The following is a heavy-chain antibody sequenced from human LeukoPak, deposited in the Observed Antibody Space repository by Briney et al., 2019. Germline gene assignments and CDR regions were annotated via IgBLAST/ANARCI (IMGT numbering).Heavy chain of an antibody. CDR2: IYYSGST. CDR3: ARLHYDFWGVNYYYYMDV. J-gene: IGHJ6*03. Sequence: SETLSLTCTVSGGSISSYYWSWIRQPPGKGLEWIGYIYYSGSTNYNPSLKSRVTISVDTSKNQFSLKLSFVTAADTAVYYCARLHYDFWGVNYYYYMDVWGKGTTVTVSS. V-gene: IGHV4-59*01. D-gene: IGHD3-3*01. CDR1: GGSISSYY.